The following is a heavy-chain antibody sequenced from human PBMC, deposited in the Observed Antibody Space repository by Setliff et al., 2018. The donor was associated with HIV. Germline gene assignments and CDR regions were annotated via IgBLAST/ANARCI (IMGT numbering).Heavy chain of an antibody. D-gene: IGHD2-8*01. J-gene: IGHJ5*02. Sequence: SETLSLTCTVSGGSISSGGYYWSWIRQHPGKGLEWIGYIYDSGKTYYNPALKSRVSISVDTSKNQFSPDLRSVTAADTAVYYCARGARTSLNWFDPWGQGTLVTV. CDR1: GGSISSGGYY. V-gene: IGHV4-31*03. CDR2: IYDSGKT. CDR3: ARGARTSLNWFDP.